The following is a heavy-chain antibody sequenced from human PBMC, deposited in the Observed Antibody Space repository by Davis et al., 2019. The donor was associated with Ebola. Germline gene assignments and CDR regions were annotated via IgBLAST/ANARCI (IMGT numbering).Heavy chain of an antibody. CDR1: GFTFSGSA. D-gene: IGHD3-9*01. J-gene: IGHJ6*02. CDR3: AKDRRYFGGGLDV. V-gene: IGHV3-73*01. CDR2: IRSKANSYAT. Sequence: GESLKISCAASGFTFSGSAMHWVRQASGKGLEWVGRIRSKANSYATAYAASVKGRFTISRDDSKNTAYLQMNSLRAEDTAVYYCAKDRRYFGGGLDVWGQGTTVTVSS.